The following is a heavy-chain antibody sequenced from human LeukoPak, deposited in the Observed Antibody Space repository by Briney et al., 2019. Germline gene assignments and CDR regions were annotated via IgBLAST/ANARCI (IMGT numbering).Heavy chain of an antibody. D-gene: IGHD6-13*01. Sequence: SETLSLTCAVYGGSFSGYYWSWIRHPPGKGLEWIGEINHSGSTNYNPSLKSRVTISVDTSKNQFSLKLSSVTAADTAVYYCARVNSSSWYFDPWGQGTLVTGSS. V-gene: IGHV4-34*01. J-gene: IGHJ5*02. CDR3: ARVNSSSWYFDP. CDR1: GGSFSGYY. CDR2: INHSGST.